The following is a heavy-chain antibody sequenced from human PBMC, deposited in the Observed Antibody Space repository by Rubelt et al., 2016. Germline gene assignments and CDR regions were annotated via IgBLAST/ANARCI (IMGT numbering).Heavy chain of an antibody. CDR3: STADSSSWYDATDT. D-gene: IGHD6-13*01. V-gene: IGHV1-24*01. CDR2: FDGEECET. Sequence: QVQLVQSGAVLKKPGASVKVSCKVSGDTLSVFSIHWVRQAPGKGLEGMGGFDGEECETVYAQNFQGRLIMTEETSTDTAYMELSRLTSADTAVYYCSTADSSSWYDATDTWGQGTMVTVSS. J-gene: IGHJ3*02. CDR1: GDTLSVFS.